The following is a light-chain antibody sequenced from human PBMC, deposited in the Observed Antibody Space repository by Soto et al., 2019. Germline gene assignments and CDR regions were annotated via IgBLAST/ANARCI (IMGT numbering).Light chain of an antibody. V-gene: IGLV2-8*01. Sequence: QSALTQPTSASGSPGQSVTISCTGTSSDVGGYNFVSWYQQHPGKVPKPVIFEVSKRPSGVPDRFSGSKSGNTASLTVSGLQAEDEADYYCSSFGGGNKVLFGGGTKLTVL. CDR1: SSDVGGYNF. CDR3: SSFGGGNKVL. J-gene: IGLJ3*02. CDR2: EVS.